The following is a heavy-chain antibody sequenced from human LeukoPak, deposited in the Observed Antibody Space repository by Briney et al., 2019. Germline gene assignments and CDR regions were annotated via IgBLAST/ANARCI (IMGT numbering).Heavy chain of an antibody. D-gene: IGHD3-10*01. V-gene: IGHV1-8*01. Sequence: ASVKVSCKASGYTFTSHDINCVRQATGQGLEWMGWMNPNSGNTGYAQKLQGRVTMTRNTSISTAYMELSSLRSEDTAVYYCARGHITMVRGIINRYNWFDPWGQGTLVTVSS. J-gene: IGHJ5*02. CDR2: MNPNSGNT. CDR3: ARGHITMVRGIINRYNWFDP. CDR1: GYTFTSHD.